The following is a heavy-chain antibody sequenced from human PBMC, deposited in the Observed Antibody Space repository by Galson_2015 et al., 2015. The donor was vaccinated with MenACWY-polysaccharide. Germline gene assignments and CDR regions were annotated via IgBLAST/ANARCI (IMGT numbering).Heavy chain of an antibody. D-gene: IGHD2-15*01. V-gene: IGHV4-34*01. J-gene: IGHJ3*02. Sequence: TNYNPSLKSRLTISVDTSKNQFSLKLSSVTAADTAVYYCATGYCSGGSCHSGDAFDIWGQGTMVTVSS. CDR3: ATGYCSGGSCHSGDAFDI. CDR2: T.